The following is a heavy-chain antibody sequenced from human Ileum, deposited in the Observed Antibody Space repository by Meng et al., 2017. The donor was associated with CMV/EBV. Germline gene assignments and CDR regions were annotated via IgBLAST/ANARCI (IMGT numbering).Heavy chain of an antibody. CDR2: IGSYNGKT. D-gene: IGHD2-15*01. J-gene: IGHJ4*02. CDR1: GYTFKNYG. CDR3: ARDRMLRPDYFDY. Sequence: CKASGYTFKNYGITWVRQAPGQGLEWMGWIGSYNGKTQYAPKFQGRVMMTTDTSTATAYVELRSLRSDDTAVYYCARDRMLRPDYFDYCGQGTLVTVSS. V-gene: IGHV1-18*04.